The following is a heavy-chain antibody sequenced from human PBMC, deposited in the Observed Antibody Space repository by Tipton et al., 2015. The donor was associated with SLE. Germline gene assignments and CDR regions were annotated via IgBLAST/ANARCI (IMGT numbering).Heavy chain of an antibody. D-gene: IGHD5-24*01. J-gene: IGHJ4*02. CDR1: GGSISSADYY. V-gene: IGHV4-31*03. CDR2: IYNSGVT. Sequence: TLSLTCSVSGGSISSADYYWSWIRQHPGKGLEWIAYIYNSGVTQYNPSLKSRITISVDTSKNQFSLKLSSVTAADTAVYYCARAGGVEMATINYWGQGTLVTVSS. CDR3: ARAGGVEMATINY.